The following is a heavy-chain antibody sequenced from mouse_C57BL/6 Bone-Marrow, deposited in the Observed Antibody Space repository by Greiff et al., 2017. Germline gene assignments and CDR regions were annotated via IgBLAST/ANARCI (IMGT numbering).Heavy chain of an antibody. J-gene: IGHJ2*01. Sequence: QVQLQQPGTELVKPGASVKLSCKASGYTFTSYWMHWVKQRPGQGLEWIGNINPSNGGTNYNEKFKSKATLTVDKSYSTAYMQLSSLTSDDSAVYYCARGRLRRRTDFDYWGQGTTLTVSS. CDR3: ARGRLRRRTDFDY. V-gene: IGHV1-53*01. CDR1: GYTFTSYW. CDR2: INPSNGGT. D-gene: IGHD2-4*01.